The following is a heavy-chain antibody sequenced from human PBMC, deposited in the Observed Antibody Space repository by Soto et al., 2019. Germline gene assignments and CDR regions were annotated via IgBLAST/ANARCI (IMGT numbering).Heavy chain of an antibody. J-gene: IGHJ6*02. Sequence: SETLSLTCTVSGGSISSYYWSWIRQPPGKGLEWIGYIYYSGSTNYNPSLKSRVTISVDTSKNQFSLKLSSVTAADTAVYYCAREKYYYDSSGYRYYYYYGMDVWGQGTTVTVSS. CDR1: GGSISSYY. V-gene: IGHV4-59*01. CDR3: AREKYYYDSSGYRYYYYYGMDV. CDR2: IYYSGST. D-gene: IGHD3-22*01.